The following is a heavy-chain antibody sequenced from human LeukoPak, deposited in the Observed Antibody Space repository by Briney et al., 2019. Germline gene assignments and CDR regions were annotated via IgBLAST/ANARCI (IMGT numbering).Heavy chain of an antibody. CDR1: GFTFSSYG. CDR3: ARDPVGYCSSTSCFYFDY. CDR2: IWYDGSNK. D-gene: IGHD2-2*01. V-gene: IGHV3-33*01. J-gene: IGHJ4*02. Sequence: GGSLRLSCAASGFTFSSYGMHWVRKAPRKGMETVAAIWYDGSNKYYADSVKGRFTISRDNSKNTLYLQMNSLRAEDTAVYYCARDPVGYCSSTSCFYFDYWGQGTLVTVSS.